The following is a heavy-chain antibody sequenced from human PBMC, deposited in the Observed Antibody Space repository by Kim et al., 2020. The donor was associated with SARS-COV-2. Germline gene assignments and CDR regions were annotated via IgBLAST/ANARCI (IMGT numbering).Heavy chain of an antibody. Sequence: GGSLRHSCAASGFTFSSYAMSWVRQAPGKGLEWVSAISGSGGSTYYADSVKGRFTISRDNSKNTLYLQMNSLRAEDTAVYYCAKALGYCSSTSCPGPFDYWGQGTLVTVSS. V-gene: IGHV3-23*01. CDR1: GFTFSSYA. CDR2: ISGSGGST. J-gene: IGHJ4*02. CDR3: AKALGYCSSTSCPGPFDY. D-gene: IGHD2-2*01.